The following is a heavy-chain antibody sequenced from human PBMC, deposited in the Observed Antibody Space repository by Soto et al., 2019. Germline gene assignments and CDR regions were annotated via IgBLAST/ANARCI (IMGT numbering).Heavy chain of an antibody. CDR2: IYYSGTT. Sequence: QVQLQESGPGLVKPSDTLSLTCAVSGYSISSSNWWGWIRQPPGKGLEWIGYIYYSGTTYYNQSLKKRVTMSVDTSKNQFSLKLTSVTAVDTAVYYGARREIQGPIDYWGQGTLVTVSS. V-gene: IGHV4-28*01. CDR3: ARREIQGPIDY. CDR1: GYSISSSNW. J-gene: IGHJ4*02. D-gene: IGHD1-26*01.